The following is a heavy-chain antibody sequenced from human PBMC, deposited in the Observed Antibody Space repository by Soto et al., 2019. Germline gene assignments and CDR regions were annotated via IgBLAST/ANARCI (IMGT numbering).Heavy chain of an antibody. CDR1: GGSISSGGYS. D-gene: IGHD3-3*01. CDR2: IYHSGST. CDR3: ARSSSGYDFWSGYLDY. Sequence: SETLSLTCAVSGGSISSGGYSWSWIRQPPGKGLEWIGYIYHSGSTYYNPSLKSRVTISVDRSKNQFSLKLSSVTAADTAVYYCARSSSGYDFWSGYLDYWGQGTLVTVSS. J-gene: IGHJ4*02. V-gene: IGHV4-30-2*01.